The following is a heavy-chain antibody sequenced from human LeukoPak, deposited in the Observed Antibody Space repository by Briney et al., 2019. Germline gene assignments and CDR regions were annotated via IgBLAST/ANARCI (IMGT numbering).Heavy chain of an antibody. CDR1: GFTFSSYG. V-gene: IGHV3-33*01. Sequence: GRALGLSCAASGFTFSSYGMHWVRQAPGKGLEGVAVIWYDGSNKYYADSVKGRFTISRDNSKNTLYLQMNSLRAEDTAVYYCARGGYCSSTSCAPYYYYGMDVWGQGTTVTVSS. CDR2: IWYDGSNK. CDR3: ARGGYCSSTSCAPYYYYGMDV. J-gene: IGHJ6*02. D-gene: IGHD2-2*01.